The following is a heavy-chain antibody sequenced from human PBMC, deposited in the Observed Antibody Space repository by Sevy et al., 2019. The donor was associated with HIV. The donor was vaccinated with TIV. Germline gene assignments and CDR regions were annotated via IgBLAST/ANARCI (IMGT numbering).Heavy chain of an antibody. D-gene: IGHD2-21*02. V-gene: IGHV1-8*01. CDR1: GYTFTSYD. CDR3: AAGIVVVTAHRAFDI. CDR2: MNPNSGNT. J-gene: IGHJ3*02. Sequence: ASVKVSCKASGYTFTSYDINWVRQATGQGLEWMGWMNPNSGNTGYAQKFQGRVTMTRNTSINTAYMELSSLGYEDTAVYYCAAGIVVVTAHRAFDIWGQGTMVTVSS.